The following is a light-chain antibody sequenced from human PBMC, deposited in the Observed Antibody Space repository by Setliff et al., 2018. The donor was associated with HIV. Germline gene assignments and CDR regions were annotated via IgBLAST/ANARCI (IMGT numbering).Light chain of an antibody. J-gene: IGLJ2*01. CDR2: EVS. V-gene: IGLV2-14*01. CDR1: NSDIGGYNY. Sequence: QSALAQPASVSGSPGQSITISCTGTNSDIGGYNYVSWYQQHPGKAPKLTIYEVSNRPSGVSNRFSASKSGNTASLTISGLQAEDEADYYCSSYTSSSTHVVFGGGTK. CDR3: SSYTSSSTHVV.